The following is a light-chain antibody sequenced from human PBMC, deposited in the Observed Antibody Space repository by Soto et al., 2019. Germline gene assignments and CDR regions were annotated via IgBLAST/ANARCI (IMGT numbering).Light chain of an antibody. V-gene: IGLV2-14*01. CDR2: EVT. CDR3: AVWDDSVFGKI. J-gene: IGLJ2*01. Sequence: QSALTQPASVSGSPGQSITISCTGTNSDVGGFNYVSWYQQHPDKAPKLIIFEVTDRPSGVSNRFSGSKSGNTASLTISGLQSEDEAEYYCAVWDDSVFGKIFGGGTKVTVL. CDR1: NSDVGGFNY.